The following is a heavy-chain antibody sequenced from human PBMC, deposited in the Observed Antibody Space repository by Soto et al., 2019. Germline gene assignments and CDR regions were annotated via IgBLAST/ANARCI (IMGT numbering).Heavy chain of an antibody. Sequence: GGSLRLSCAASGFTFSSYAMSWVRQAPGKGLEWVSAISGSGASTYYADSVKGRFTISRDNSKNTLYLQMNSLRAEDTAVYYCAREVAAAGYFDYWGQGTLVTVSS. CDR3: AREVAAAGYFDY. D-gene: IGHD6-13*01. CDR2: ISGSGAST. J-gene: IGHJ4*02. CDR1: GFTFSSYA. V-gene: IGHV3-23*01.